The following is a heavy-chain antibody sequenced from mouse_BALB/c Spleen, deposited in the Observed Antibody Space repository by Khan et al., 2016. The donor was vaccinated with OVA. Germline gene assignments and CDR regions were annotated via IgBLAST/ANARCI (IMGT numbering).Heavy chain of an antibody. CDR1: GYSITSDYA. CDR2: ISSTGST. V-gene: IGHV3-2*02. D-gene: IGHD2-13*01. J-gene: IGHJ4*01. CDR3: ARSLYYSDSYAMDY. Sequence: EVQLQESGPGLVKPSQSLSLTCTVTGYSITSDYAWSWIRQFPGNKLEWMGYISSTGSTSYNPSLKSRISITRDTSKNQFFLHLNSVTTEDTATYYCARSLYYSDSYAMDYWGQGTSVTVSS.